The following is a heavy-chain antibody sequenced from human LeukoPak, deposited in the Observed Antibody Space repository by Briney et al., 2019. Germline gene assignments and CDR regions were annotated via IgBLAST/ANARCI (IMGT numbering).Heavy chain of an antibody. V-gene: IGHV1-8*01. CDR3: ARSLGYCSSTSCYSNAFDI. J-gene: IGHJ3*02. CDR2: MNPNSGNT. CDR1: GYTFTSYD. Sequence: ASVKVSCKASGYTFTSYDINWVRQATGQGLEWMGWMNPNSGNTGYAQKFQGRVTMTRNTSISTAYMELSSLRSEDTAVYYCARSLGYCSSTSCYSNAFDIWGQGTMVTVSS. D-gene: IGHD2-2*01.